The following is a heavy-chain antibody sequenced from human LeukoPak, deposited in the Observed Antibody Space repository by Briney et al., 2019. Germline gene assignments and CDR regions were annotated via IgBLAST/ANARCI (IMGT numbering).Heavy chain of an antibody. CDR1: GGSFGGYY. CDR2: INDSGST. D-gene: IGHD6-6*01. Sequence: SGTLSLTCVVYGGSFGGYYWTWIRQPPGKGLEWIGEINDSGSTNYNPSLKSRVTISIDTSKNQFSLKLNSVTAADTAVYYCARNSAYSTSSGVNLWGQGTLVTVSS. CDR3: ARNSAYSTSSGVNL. V-gene: IGHV4-34*01. J-gene: IGHJ4*02.